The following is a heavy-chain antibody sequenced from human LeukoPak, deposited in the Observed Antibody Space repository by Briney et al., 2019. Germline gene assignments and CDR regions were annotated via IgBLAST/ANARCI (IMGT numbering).Heavy chain of an antibody. CDR2: INPSGGST. V-gene: IGHV1-46*01. D-gene: IGHD4-17*01. Sequence: ASVKVSCKASGYTFTSYYMHWVRQAPGQGLEWMGIINPSGGSTSYAQKFQGRVTMTRDMSTSTVYMELSSLRSEDTAVYYCARASFGYGDLVYFDYWGQGTLVTVSS. CDR3: ARASFGYGDLVYFDY. J-gene: IGHJ4*02. CDR1: GYTFTSYY.